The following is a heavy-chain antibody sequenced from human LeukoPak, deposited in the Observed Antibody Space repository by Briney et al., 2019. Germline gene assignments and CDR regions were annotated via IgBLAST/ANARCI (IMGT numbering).Heavy chain of an antibody. CDR2: ISGDNGNT. Sequence: ASVKVSCKASGYTFTSYGISWVRQAPGQGLEWMGWISGDNGNTHYAQKFQGRVTMTTDTSTSTAYMELRSLRSDDTAVYYCARPSYYYASSGLRPDTFDIWGQGTMVTVSS. D-gene: IGHD3-22*01. CDR1: GYTFTSYG. CDR3: ARPSYYYASSGLRPDTFDI. V-gene: IGHV1-18*01. J-gene: IGHJ3*02.